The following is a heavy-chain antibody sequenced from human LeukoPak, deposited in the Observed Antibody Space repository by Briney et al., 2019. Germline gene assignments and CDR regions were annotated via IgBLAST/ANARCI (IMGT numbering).Heavy chain of an antibody. D-gene: IGHD3-22*01. CDR3: ARVADYYDSSGPRAAGAFDI. Sequence: PSQTLSLTCTVSGGSISSGDYYWSWIRQPPGKGLEWIGYIYYSGSTYYNPSLKSRVTISVDTSKNQFSLKLSSVTAADTAVYYCARVADYYDSSGPRAAGAFDIWGQGTVVTVSS. CDR2: IYYSGST. V-gene: IGHV4-30-4*01. CDR1: GGSISSGDYY. J-gene: IGHJ3*02.